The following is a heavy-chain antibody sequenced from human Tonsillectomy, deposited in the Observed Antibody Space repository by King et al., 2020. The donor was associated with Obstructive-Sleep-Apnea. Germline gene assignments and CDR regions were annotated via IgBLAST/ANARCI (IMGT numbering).Heavy chain of an antibody. D-gene: IGHD3-22*01. CDR1: GGTFSSYG. J-gene: IGHJ4*02. V-gene: IGHV1-69*10. CDR3: ARGPEFYYDTSGYYYFDY. Sequence: LVQSGAEVRKPGSSGKVSCKASGGTFSSYGISWVRQAPGQGLEWMGGIIPILDIADYAQKFQGRVTITADKFTSTAYMELSSLRSEDTAMYFCARGPEFYYDTSGYYYFDYWGQGTLVTVSS. CDR2: IIPILDIA.